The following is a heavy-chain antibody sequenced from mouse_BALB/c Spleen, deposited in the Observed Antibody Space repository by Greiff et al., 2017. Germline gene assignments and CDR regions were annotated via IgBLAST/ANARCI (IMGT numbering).Heavy chain of an antibody. Sequence: VQLKESGAELVKPGASVKLSCTASGFNIKDTYMHWVKQRPEQGLEWIGRIDPANGNTKYDPKFQGKATITADTSSNTAYLQLSSLTSEDTAVYYCARGGYYSFYAMDYWGQGTSVTVSS. V-gene: IGHV14-3*02. D-gene: IGHD2-3*01. J-gene: IGHJ4*01. CDR1: GFNIKDTY. CDR2: IDPANGNT. CDR3: ARGGYYSFYAMDY.